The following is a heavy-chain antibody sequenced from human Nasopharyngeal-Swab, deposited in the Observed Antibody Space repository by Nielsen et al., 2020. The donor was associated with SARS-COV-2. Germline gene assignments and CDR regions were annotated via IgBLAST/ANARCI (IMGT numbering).Heavy chain of an antibody. D-gene: IGHD3-3*01. J-gene: IGHJ4*02. CDR3: ARGPLGFYDFWSSYTSYYFDY. V-gene: IGHV4-34*01. CDR2: INHSGNT. CDR1: GGSFSDYY. Sequence: SETLSLTCAVYGGSFSDYYWSWIRQPPGKGLEWIGEINHSGNTNYNPSLKSRVTVSIDTSQDHFSLRLSSVTAADTAVYYCARGPLGFYDFWSSYTSYYFDYWGQGTLVTVSS.